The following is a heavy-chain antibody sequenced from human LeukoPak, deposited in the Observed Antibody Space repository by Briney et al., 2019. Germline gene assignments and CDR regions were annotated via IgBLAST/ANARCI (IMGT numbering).Heavy chain of an antibody. CDR1: GFTFSSYA. D-gene: IGHD3-10*01. V-gene: IGHV3-23*01. CDR3: AKGPAMVRGTFDP. CDR2: ISGSGGNT. Sequence: GGSLRLSCAASGFTFSSYAMSWVRQAPGKGLEWVSSISGSGGNTYYADSVKGRFTISRDYSKNTLYLQMNSLRTEETAVYYCAKGPAMVRGTFDPWGQGTLVTVSS. J-gene: IGHJ5*02.